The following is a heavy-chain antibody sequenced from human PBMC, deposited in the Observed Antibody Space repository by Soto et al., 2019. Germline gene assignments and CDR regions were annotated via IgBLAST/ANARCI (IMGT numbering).Heavy chain of an antibody. J-gene: IGHJ6*02. CDR1: GYTFTSYA. V-gene: IGHV1-3*05. Sequence: QVQLVQSGAEEKKPGASVKVSCKASGYTFTSYAMHWVRQAPGQRLEWMGWINAGNGNTKYSQKFQGRVTITRDTSSXTAYMELSSLRSEDTAVYYCASEAIAAAAVYGMDVWGQATTVTVSS. D-gene: IGHD6-13*01. CDR2: INAGNGNT. CDR3: ASEAIAAAAVYGMDV.